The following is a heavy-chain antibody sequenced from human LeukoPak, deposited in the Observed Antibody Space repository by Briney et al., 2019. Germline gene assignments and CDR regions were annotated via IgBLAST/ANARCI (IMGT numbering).Heavy chain of an antibody. D-gene: IGHD3-16*02. CDR2: ISYDGSNP. Sequence: PGRSLRLSCAASGFTFSSLGMHWVRQAPGKGLEWVAVISYDGSNPYYADSVKGRFTISRDNSKNTLYLQMNSLRAEDTAVYYCAKDHYDYIGGTYRDFDYWGQGTLVTVSS. CDR1: GFTFSSLG. V-gene: IGHV3-30*18. J-gene: IGHJ4*02. CDR3: AKDHYDYIGGTYRDFDY.